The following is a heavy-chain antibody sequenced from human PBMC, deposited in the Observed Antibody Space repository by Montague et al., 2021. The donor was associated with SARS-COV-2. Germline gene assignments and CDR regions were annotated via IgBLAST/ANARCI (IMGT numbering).Heavy chain of an antibody. Sequence: SETLSLTCTVSGGSVSSGSYYWSWIRQPPGKGLEWIGYIYYSGSTNYNPSLKSRVTISVDTAVYYCATSLSGGYYDILTGYYSGYYYSMDVWGQGTTVTVSS. D-gene: IGHD3-9*01. CDR2: IYYSGST. J-gene: IGHJ6*02. V-gene: IGHV4-61*01. CDR1: GGSVSSGSYY. CDR3: GYYYSMDV.